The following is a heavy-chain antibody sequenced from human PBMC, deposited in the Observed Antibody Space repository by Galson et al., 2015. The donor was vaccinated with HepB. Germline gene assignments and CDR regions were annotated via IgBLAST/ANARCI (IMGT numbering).Heavy chain of an antibody. CDR3: AREDAAAAGLFDY. Sequence: SLRLSCAASGFTFSSCGMHWVRQAPGKGLEWVAVIWYDGSNKYYADSVKGRFTISRDNSKNTLYLQMNSLRAEDTAVYYCAREDAAAAGLFDYWGQGTLVTVSS. J-gene: IGHJ4*02. CDR1: GFTFSSCG. CDR2: IWYDGSNK. V-gene: IGHV3-33*01. D-gene: IGHD6-13*01.